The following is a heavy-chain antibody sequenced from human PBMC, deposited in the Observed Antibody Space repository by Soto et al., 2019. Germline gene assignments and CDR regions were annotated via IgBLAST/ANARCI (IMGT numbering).Heavy chain of an antibody. J-gene: IGHJ4*02. D-gene: IGHD3-3*01. CDR1: GFPFSSYA. Sequence: PGGSLRLSCEVSGFPFSSYAIHWVRQTPGKGLEWVAFISYDGSITYYSDSVKGRFTISRDTPTNTVYLQLNGLRGDDTAVYYCARPPRDLWSGYHPYFDYWGQGTLVTVSS. CDR3: ARPPRDLWSGYHPYFDY. V-gene: IGHV3-30-3*01. CDR2: ISYDGSIT.